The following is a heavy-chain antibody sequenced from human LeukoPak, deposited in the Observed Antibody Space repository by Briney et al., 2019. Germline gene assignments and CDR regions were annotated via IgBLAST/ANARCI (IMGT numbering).Heavy chain of an antibody. Sequence: PSETLSLTCTVSGGSISSYYWSWVRQAPGKGLEWVSAISGSGGSTYYADSVKGRFTISRDNSKNTLYLQMNSLRAEDTAVYYCAKDLAAGDYWGQGTLVTVSS. CDR2: ISGSGGST. V-gene: IGHV3-23*01. CDR1: GGSISSYY. CDR3: AKDLAAGDY. D-gene: IGHD6-13*01. J-gene: IGHJ4*02.